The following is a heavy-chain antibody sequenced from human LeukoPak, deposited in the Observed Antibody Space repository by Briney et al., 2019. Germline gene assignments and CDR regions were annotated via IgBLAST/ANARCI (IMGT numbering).Heavy chain of an antibody. J-gene: IGHJ4*02. Sequence: ASVKVSCKASGYSFTSYGISWVRQAPGQGLEWMGWISAYNGNTNYAQRLQGRVTMTTDTSTSTAYMELRSLISDDTAVYYCARVPSGGPFDQWGQGPLVTVSS. CDR1: GYSFTSYG. CDR3: ARVPSGGPFDQ. D-gene: IGHD2-15*01. CDR2: ISAYNGNT. V-gene: IGHV1-18*01.